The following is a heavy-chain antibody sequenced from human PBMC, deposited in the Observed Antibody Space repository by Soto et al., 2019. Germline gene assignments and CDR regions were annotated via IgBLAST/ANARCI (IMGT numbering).Heavy chain of an antibody. CDR3: ARDPRGGYYYYSMDV. CDR1: GGSFSGYY. Sequence: SETLSLTCAIYGGSFSGYYWSWIRQPPGKGLEWIGEINHSGSTDYNPSLKSRVTISVDTSKSQFSLKLSSVTAADTAVYFCARDPRGGYYYYSMDVWGQGPTVTVSS. J-gene: IGHJ6*02. V-gene: IGHV4-34*01. D-gene: IGHD2-15*01. CDR2: INHSGST.